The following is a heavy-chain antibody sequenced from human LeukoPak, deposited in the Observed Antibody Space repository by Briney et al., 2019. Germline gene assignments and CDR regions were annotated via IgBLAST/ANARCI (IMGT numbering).Heavy chain of an antibody. V-gene: IGHV3-7*03. D-gene: IGHD1-26*01. CDR3: ARVIEGATNWFDP. J-gene: IGHJ5*02. CDR2: IKKDGSDK. Sequence: GGSLRLSCAASGFTFSSYGMTWVRQAPGKALEWVANIKKDGSDKYYVDSVRGRFTISRDNAKNSLYLQMNSLRADDTAVYYCARVIEGATNWFDPWGQGTLVTVSS. CDR1: GFTFSSYG.